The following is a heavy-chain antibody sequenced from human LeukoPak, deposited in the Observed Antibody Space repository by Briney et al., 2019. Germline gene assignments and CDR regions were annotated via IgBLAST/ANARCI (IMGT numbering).Heavy chain of an antibody. V-gene: IGHV1-2*02. Sequence: GASVKVSCKTSGYIFIGYYMHWVRQAPGQGLEWMGWIDPKSGGTKYAQKFQGRVTMTRDMSFNTAYMDLRRLKSDDTAVYYCVRDMDRGQWLVRPYSWGQGTLVTVSS. D-gene: IGHD6-19*01. CDR3: VRDMDRGQWLVRPYS. CDR1: GYIFIGYY. J-gene: IGHJ4*02. CDR2: IDPKSGGT.